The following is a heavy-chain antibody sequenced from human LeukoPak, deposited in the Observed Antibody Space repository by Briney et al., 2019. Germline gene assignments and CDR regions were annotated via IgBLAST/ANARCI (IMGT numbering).Heavy chain of an antibody. V-gene: IGHV3-30*03. CDR1: GFTFSSYG. CDR3: ARGGLQLVRYFQH. CDR2: ISYDGSNK. Sequence: GGSLRLSCAASGFTFSSYGMHWVRQAPGKGLEWVAVISYDGSNKYYADSVKGRFTISRDNSKNTLYLQMNSLRAEDTAVYYCARGGLQLVRYFQHWGQGTLVTVSS. D-gene: IGHD6-13*01. J-gene: IGHJ1*01.